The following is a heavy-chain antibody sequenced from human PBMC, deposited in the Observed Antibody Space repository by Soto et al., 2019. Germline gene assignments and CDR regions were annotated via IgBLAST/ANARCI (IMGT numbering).Heavy chain of an antibody. J-gene: IGHJ4*02. D-gene: IGHD5-18*01. CDR3: ARRGYTYGSSDY. CDR2: IDPSDSSA. CDR1: GYRFSNYW. Sequence: EVQLVQSGAEMKKPGESLRISCKGSGYRFSNYWISWVRQMPGKGLEWMGRIDPSDSSADYSPSFQGHVTISADKSTTTAFLQWSSLKASDSAMYYCARRGYTYGSSDYWGQGTLVTVSS. V-gene: IGHV5-10-1*03.